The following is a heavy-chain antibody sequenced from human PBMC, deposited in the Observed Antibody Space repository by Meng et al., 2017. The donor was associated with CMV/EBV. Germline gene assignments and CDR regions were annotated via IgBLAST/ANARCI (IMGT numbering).Heavy chain of an antibody. Sequence: GGSLRLSCAASGFTVSSNYMSWVRQAPGKGLEWVSVIYSGGSTYYADSVKGRFTISRDNSKNTLYLQMNSLRAEDTAVYYCAKSDCSSTSCYTDAFDIWGQGTMVTVSS. V-gene: IGHV3-53*01. CDR1: GFTVSSNY. CDR3: AKSDCSSTSCYTDAFDI. D-gene: IGHD2-2*02. J-gene: IGHJ3*02. CDR2: IYSGGST.